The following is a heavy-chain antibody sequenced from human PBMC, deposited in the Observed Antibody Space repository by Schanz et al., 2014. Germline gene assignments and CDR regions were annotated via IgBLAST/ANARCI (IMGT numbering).Heavy chain of an antibody. CDR3: AKDPPRGVRTPIKPTLDY. D-gene: IGHD3-10*01. CDR2: LRSDGSRR. J-gene: IGHJ4*02. Sequence: VQLVESGGGVVQPGGSLRLSCVGSGYSFSDYDMYWIRQAPGKGLEWLAFLRSDGSRRDYADSVKGRFTISRDNSRNPLSLQMSSLRPEDTAVYYRAKDPPRGVRTPIKPTLDYWGQGTRVTVS. CDR1: GYSFSDYD. V-gene: IGHV3-30*02.